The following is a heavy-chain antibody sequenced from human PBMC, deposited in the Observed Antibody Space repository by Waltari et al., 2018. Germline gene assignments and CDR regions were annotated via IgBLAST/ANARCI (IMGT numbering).Heavy chain of an antibody. J-gene: IGHJ5*01. D-gene: IGHD1-7*01. Sequence: QVQLVESGGSLVRPGGSLRLSCAAYGLLFSHSYMAWNRQAPGKGLEWLSYITSSSNAIYYADFVKGRFTVSRDNTKSSVYLEMNSLRDDDTAVYYCARKIGTTGIGWFDSWGQGTLVTVSS. CDR1: GLLFSHSY. CDR2: ITSSSNAI. CDR3: ARKIGTTGIGWFDS. V-gene: IGHV3-11*01.